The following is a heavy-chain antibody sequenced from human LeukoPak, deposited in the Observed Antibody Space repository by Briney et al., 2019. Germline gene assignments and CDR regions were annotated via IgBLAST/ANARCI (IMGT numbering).Heavy chain of an antibody. D-gene: IGHD3-10*01. Sequence: GGSLRLSCAASGFTVSAYAMAWVRQAPGKGLEWVSTIYDDNTYYADSVKGRFAISTDNSKNTLYLQMNSLRVEDTAVYFCAARKVRGVWFYLDYWGQGTLVTVSA. J-gene: IGHJ4*02. CDR1: GFTVSAYA. CDR3: AARKVRGVWFYLDY. CDR2: IYDDNT. V-gene: IGHV3-23*01.